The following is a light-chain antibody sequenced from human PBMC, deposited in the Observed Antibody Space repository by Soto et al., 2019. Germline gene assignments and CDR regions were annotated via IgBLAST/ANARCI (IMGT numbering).Light chain of an antibody. V-gene: IGKV3-15*01. Sequence: EIVMTQSPATLSVSPGERATLSCRASQSVSSNLAWYQQKPGQAPRLLIYGAYTRATGIPARFSGSGSGTEFTIPISSLQSEDFAVYYCQQYNNWPRTFGQGTKVEIK. CDR1: QSVSSN. CDR2: GAY. J-gene: IGKJ1*01. CDR3: QQYNNWPRT.